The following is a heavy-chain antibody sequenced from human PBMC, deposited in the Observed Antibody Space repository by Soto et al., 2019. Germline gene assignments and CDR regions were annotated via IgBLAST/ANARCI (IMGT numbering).Heavy chain of an antibody. J-gene: IGHJ4*02. D-gene: IGHD6-13*01. CDR2: IYTAGSA. Sequence: VQLVQSGGGLVQPGGSLRLSCAASGFTVSSYRMSWVRQAPGKGLEWVSVIYTAGSADFADSVKGRFTISRDNSKNTLYLQMSSLRAEDTAVYYCARVPSSSYHYFDYWGQGTLITVSS. CDR1: GFTVSSYR. CDR3: ARVPSSSYHYFDY. V-gene: IGHV3-66*01.